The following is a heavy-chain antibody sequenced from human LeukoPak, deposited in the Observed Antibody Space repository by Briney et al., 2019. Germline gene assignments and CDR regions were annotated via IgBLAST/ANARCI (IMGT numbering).Heavy chain of an antibody. CDR3: AKNAKYGDYEYYFDY. CDR1: GFTFSSYG. CDR2: ISYDGSNK. V-gene: IGHV3-30*18. Sequence: PGGSLRLSCAASGFTFSSYGMHWVRQAPGKGLEWVAVISYDGSNKYYADSVKGRFTISRDNSKNTLYPQMNSLRAEDTAVYYCAKNAKYGDYEYYFDYWGQGTLVTVSS. D-gene: IGHD4-17*01. J-gene: IGHJ4*02.